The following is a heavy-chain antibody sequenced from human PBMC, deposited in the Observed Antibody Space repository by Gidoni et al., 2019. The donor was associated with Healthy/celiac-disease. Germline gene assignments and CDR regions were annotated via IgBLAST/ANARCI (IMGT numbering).Heavy chain of an antibody. CDR1: GYTFTGHY. Sequence: VQLGQSGAEANKPGASVKVSCKASGYTFTGHYMHWVRQAPGQGLEWMGWITPNSGGTNYAQKFQGRVTMTRDTSISTAYMELSRLRSDDTAVYYCATSCSGGSCYFMWGQGTLVTVSS. D-gene: IGHD2-15*01. CDR3: ATSCSGGSCYFM. V-gene: IGHV1-2*02. J-gene: IGHJ4*02. CDR2: ITPNSGGT.